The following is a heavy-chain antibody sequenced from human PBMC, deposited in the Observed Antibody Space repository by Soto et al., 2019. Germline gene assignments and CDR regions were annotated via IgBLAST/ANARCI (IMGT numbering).Heavy chain of an antibody. J-gene: IGHJ4*02. CDR2: IYHKWGT. V-gene: IGHV4-30-2*01. CDR1: GDSISSGDNS. Sequence: QLQLQESGSGLVKPSQTLSLTCGVSGDSISSGDNSWNWIRQPPGKGLEWIGHIYHKWGTNYNPSLKSLVTISRDRSKNEFSRKLTSVTAADTAVYYCARGSDRNGYYEGFDYWGQGTLATVSS. D-gene: IGHD3-3*01. CDR3: ARGSDRNGYYEGFDY.